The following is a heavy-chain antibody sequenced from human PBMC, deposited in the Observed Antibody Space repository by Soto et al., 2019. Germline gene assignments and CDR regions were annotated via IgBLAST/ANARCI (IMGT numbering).Heavy chain of an antibody. V-gene: IGHV3-64D*06. CDR3: VKRGCSYGYLGYYYGMDV. J-gene: IGHJ6*02. CDR2: ISSGGGGT. Sequence: GGALRLSCTASGFSFCSYAMNWVRQAPGKGLEYVAAISSGGGGTNYTASVQGRVTISRDNSKNTPYLQMSSLRAEDTAVYYCVKRGCSYGYLGYYYGMDVWGQGTTVTVSS. D-gene: IGHD5-18*01. CDR1: GFSFCSYA.